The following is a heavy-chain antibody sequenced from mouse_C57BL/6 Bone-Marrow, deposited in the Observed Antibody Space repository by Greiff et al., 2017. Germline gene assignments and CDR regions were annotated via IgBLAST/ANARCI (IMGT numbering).Heavy chain of an antibody. CDR2: IWGGGST. Sequence: VQGVESGPGLVAPSQSLSITCTVSGFSLTSYGVDWVRQPPGKGLEWLGVIWGGGSTNYNSALMSRKSISKDNSKSQVFLKKNSMQTDDTAVDYCAKRRNPTVDVMDYWGQGTTVIVSS. V-gene: IGHV2-9*01. J-gene: IGHJ4*01. CDR3: AKRRNPTVDVMDY. CDR1: GFSLTSYG. D-gene: IGHD2-12*01.